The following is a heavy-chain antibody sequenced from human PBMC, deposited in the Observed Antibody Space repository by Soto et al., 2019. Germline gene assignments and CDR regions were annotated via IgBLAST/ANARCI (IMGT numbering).Heavy chain of an antibody. CDR2: IWYDGSNK. V-gene: IGHV3-33*01. Sequence: QVQLVESGGGVVQPGRSLRLSCAASGFTFSSYGMHWVRQAPGKGLEWVAVIWYDGSNKYYADSVKGRFTISRDNSKNTLYLQMNSLRAEDTAVYYCARDRVWFGELSGHDYYYGMDVW. D-gene: IGHD3-10*01. CDR1: GFTFSSYG. J-gene: IGHJ6*01. CDR3: ARDRVWFGELSGHDYYYGMDV.